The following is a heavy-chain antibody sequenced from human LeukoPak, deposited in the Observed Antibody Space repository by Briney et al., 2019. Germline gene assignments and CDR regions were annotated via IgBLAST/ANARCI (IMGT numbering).Heavy chain of an antibody. Sequence: GASVKVSCKASGYTFTSYYMHWVRQAPGQGLEWMGIINPSGGSTSYAQKFQGRVTMTRDTSTSTVYMELSSLRSEDTAVYHCARDSPHLRFGELLSGLDYWGQGTLVTVSS. CDR2: INPSGGST. CDR1: GYTFTSYY. V-gene: IGHV1-46*01. D-gene: IGHD3-10*01. CDR3: ARDSPHLRFGELLSGLDY. J-gene: IGHJ4*02.